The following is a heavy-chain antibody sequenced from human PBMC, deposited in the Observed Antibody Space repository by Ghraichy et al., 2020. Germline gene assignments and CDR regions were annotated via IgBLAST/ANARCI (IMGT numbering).Heavy chain of an antibody. J-gene: IGHJ5*02. CDR2: IYYSGST. Sequence: GSLSLTCTVSGGSISSYYWSWIRQPPGKGLEWIGYIYYSGSTNYNPSLKSRVTISVDTSKNQFSLKLSSVTAADTAVYYCARVGGFWSGYWFDPWGQGTLVTVSS. V-gene: IGHV4-59*01. D-gene: IGHD3-3*01. CDR1: GGSISSYY. CDR3: ARVGGFWSGYWFDP.